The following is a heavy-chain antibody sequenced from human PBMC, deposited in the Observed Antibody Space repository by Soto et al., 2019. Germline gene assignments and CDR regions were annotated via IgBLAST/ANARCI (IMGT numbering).Heavy chain of an antibody. CDR1: GGPMSSSSYH. Sequence: PSETLSLTCSVSGGPMSSSSYHWGWIRQPPGKGLEWIGSVYYVGNTYYNPSLKSRGTISVDTSKNQFSLKLNSVTATDTAVYYCAQRTLTNWFDPWGQGTPVTVSS. CDR3: AQRTLTNWFDP. CDR2: VYYVGNT. D-gene: IGHD4-4*01. V-gene: IGHV4-39*07. J-gene: IGHJ5*02.